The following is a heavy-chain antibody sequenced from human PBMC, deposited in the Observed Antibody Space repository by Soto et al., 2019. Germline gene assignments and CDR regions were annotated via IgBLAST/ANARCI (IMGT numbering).Heavy chain of an antibody. CDR3: ARANDSSGYYYPVSWFDP. Sequence: SVKVSCKASGGTFSSCAISWVRQAPGQGLEWMGGIIPIFGTANYAQKFQGRVTITADKSTSTAYMELSSLRSEDTAVYYCARANDSSGYYYPVSWFDPWGQGTLVTVSS. D-gene: IGHD3-22*01. CDR1: GGTFSSCA. CDR2: IIPIFGTA. J-gene: IGHJ5*02. V-gene: IGHV1-69*06.